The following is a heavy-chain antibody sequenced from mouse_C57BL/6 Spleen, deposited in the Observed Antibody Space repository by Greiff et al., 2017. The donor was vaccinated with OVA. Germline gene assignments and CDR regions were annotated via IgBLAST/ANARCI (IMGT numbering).Heavy chain of an antibody. Sequence: EVHLVESGGGLVKPGGSLKLSCAASGFTFSDYGMHWVRQAPEKGLEWVAYISSGSSTIYYADTVKGRFTISRDNAKNTLFLQMTSLRSEDTAMYYCARDPHYYGSSHWYFDVWGTGTTVTVSS. CDR2: ISSGSSTI. D-gene: IGHD1-1*01. J-gene: IGHJ1*03. CDR1: GFTFSDYG. CDR3: ARDPHYYGSSHWYFDV. V-gene: IGHV5-17*01.